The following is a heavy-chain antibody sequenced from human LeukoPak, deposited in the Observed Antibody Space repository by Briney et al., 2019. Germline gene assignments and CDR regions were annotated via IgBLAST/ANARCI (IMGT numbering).Heavy chain of an antibody. V-gene: IGHV4-59*08. CDR1: GGSLKNYY. Sequence: SETLSLTCSVSGGSLKNYYWSWIRQPPGRGLEWFGHIYSTGITNYNPSLKSRVTISVDTSKNQFSLKLSSVTAADTAVYYCARHGDTNWFDPWGQGTLVTVSS. CDR3: ARHGDTNWFDP. D-gene: IGHD5-18*01. CDR2: IYSTGIT. J-gene: IGHJ5*02.